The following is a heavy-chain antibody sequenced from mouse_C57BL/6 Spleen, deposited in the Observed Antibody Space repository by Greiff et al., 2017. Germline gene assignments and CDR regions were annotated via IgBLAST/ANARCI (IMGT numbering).Heavy chain of an antibody. V-gene: IGHV1-52*01. Sequence: VQLQQPGAELVRPGSSVKLSCKASGYTFTSYWMHWVKQRPIQGLEWIGNIDPSDSETHYNQKFKDKATLTVDKSSSTAYMRLSSQTSEDSAVYYCTRMYYSNYESWFAYWGQGTLVTVSA. J-gene: IGHJ3*01. CDR2: IDPSDSET. CDR3: TRMYYSNYESWFAY. CDR1: GYTFTSYW. D-gene: IGHD2-5*01.